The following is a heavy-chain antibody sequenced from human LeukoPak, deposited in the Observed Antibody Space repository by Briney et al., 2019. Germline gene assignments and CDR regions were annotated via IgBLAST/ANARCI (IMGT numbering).Heavy chain of an antibody. CDR2: ISGSSDNT. Sequence: GGSLRLSCAASGFTFSTYTMSWVRQAPGKGLEWVSSISGSSDNTYYADSVKGRFTISRDNSKNTLYLRMNSLRAEDTAVYYCARDGGRSSSWQALDYWGQGTLVTVSS. CDR1: GFTFSTYT. V-gene: IGHV3-23*01. J-gene: IGHJ4*02. D-gene: IGHD6-13*01. CDR3: ARDGGRSSSWQALDY.